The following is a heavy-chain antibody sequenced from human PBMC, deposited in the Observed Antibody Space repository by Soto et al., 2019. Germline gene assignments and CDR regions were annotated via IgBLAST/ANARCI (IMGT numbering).Heavy chain of an antibody. CDR3: ARDRGGQTGTTIWFDP. V-gene: IGHV3-23*01. Sequence: EVQLLESGGGLVQPGGSLRLSCAAPGFTFSSYAMSWVRQAPGKGLEWVSSISGSGGSTYFADSVKGRFTISRDNAKNSLYLQMNSLRAEDTAVYYCARDRGGQTGTTIWFDPWGQGTLVTVSS. CDR1: GFTFSSYA. J-gene: IGHJ5*02. D-gene: IGHD1-7*01. CDR2: ISGSGGST.